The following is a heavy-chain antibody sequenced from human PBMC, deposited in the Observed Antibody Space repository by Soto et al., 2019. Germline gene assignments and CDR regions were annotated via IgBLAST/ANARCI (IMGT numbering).Heavy chain of an antibody. CDR1: GGSISSSSYY. Sequence: QLQLQESGPGLVKPSETLSLTCTVSGGSISSSSYYWGWIRQPPGKGLEWIGSIYYSGSTYYNPSHKSRVTISVDTSKSQFSLKLSAVTAADTAVYYCARLREYYYGSGSYYPTDAFDIWGQGTMVTVSS. CDR2: IYYSGST. V-gene: IGHV4-39*01. J-gene: IGHJ3*02. D-gene: IGHD3-10*01. CDR3: ARLREYYYGSGSYYPTDAFDI.